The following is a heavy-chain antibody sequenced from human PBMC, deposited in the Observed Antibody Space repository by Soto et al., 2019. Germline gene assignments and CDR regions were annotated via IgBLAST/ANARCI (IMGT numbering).Heavy chain of an antibody. J-gene: IGHJ4*02. Sequence: ASVKVSCKASGGTFSSYAISWVRQDTGQRLEWMGGIIPIFGTANYAQKFQGRVTITADESTSTAYMELSSLRSEDTAVYYCAWVLAVCSSTSCYGSYGYWGQGTLVTVSS. V-gene: IGHV1-69*13. D-gene: IGHD2-2*01. CDR2: IIPIFGTA. CDR3: AWVLAVCSSTSCYGSYGY. CDR1: GGTFSSYA.